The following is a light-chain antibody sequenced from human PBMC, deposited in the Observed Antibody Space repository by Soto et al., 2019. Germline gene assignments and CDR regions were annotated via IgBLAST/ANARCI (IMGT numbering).Light chain of an antibody. V-gene: IGLV2-14*01. CDR2: GVS. Sequence: QSALTQPASVSGSPGQSITISCTGTSSAVGGYNHVSWYQHPPGRAPKLILFGVSDRPSGVSHRFSGSKSGNTASLTISGLQAEDEADYYCCSYTSLSIVVFGGGTKVTVL. CDR1: SSAVGGYNH. J-gene: IGLJ2*01. CDR3: CSYTSLSIVV.